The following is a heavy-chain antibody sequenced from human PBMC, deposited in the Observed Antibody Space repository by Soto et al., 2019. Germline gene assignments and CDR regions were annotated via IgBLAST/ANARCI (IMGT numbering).Heavy chain of an antibody. Sequence: EVQLLESGGGLVQPGESLRLSCAASGFTFSSYAMSWVRQAPGKGLEWVSVISGSDDSTYYEDSVKGRFTISRENSKNTLYLQINSLRAEDTAVYYCAKRSSSSTFDYWGQGTLVTVSS. D-gene: IGHD6-6*01. CDR1: GFTFSSYA. J-gene: IGHJ4*02. V-gene: IGHV3-23*01. CDR3: AKRSSSSTFDY. CDR2: ISGSDDST.